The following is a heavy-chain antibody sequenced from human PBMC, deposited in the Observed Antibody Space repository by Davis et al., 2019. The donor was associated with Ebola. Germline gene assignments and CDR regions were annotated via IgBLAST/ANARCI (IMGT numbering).Heavy chain of an antibody. V-gene: IGHV2-5*01. CDR3: ARHPKQQLSGGRWFDP. Sequence: SGPTLVKPTQTLTLTCTFSGFSLSTSGVGVGWIRQPPGKALEWLALIYWNDDKRYSPSLKSRLTITKDTSKNQVVLTMTNMDLVDTATYYCARHPKQQLSGGRWFDPWGQGTLVTVSS. D-gene: IGHD6-13*01. J-gene: IGHJ5*02. CDR1: GFSLSTSGVG. CDR2: IYWNDDK.